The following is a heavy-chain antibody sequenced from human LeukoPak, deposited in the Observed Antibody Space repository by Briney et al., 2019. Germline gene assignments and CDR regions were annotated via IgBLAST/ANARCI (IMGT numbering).Heavy chain of an antibody. J-gene: IGHJ3*02. CDR1: GYTFTSYA. V-gene: IGHV1-69*05. CDR2: IIPIFGTA. CDR3: ASGSSSWPHAFDI. D-gene: IGHD6-13*01. Sequence: GASVKVSCKASGYTFTSYAISWVRLAPGQGLEWMGGIIPIFGTANYAQKFQGRVTITTDESTSTAYMELSSLRSEDTAVYYCASGSSSWPHAFDIWGQGTMVTVSS.